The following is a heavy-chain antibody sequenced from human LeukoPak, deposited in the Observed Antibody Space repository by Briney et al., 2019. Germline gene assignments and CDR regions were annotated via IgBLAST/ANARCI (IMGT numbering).Heavy chain of an antibody. J-gene: IGHJ5*02. D-gene: IGHD2-21*01. CDR2: ISYDGSNK. CDR3: ARDKLLAYGNWFDP. V-gene: IGHV3-30-3*01. Sequence: PGGSLRLSCAASGFTFSSYAMHWVRQAPGKGLEWVAGISYDGSNKYHTDSVKGRFTISRDNSKNTLYLQMNSLRAEDTAVFYCARDKLLAYGNWFDPWGQGTLVTVSS. CDR1: GFTFSSYA.